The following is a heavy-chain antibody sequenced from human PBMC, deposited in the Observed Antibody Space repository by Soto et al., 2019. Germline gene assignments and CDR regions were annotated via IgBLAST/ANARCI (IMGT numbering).Heavy chain of an antibody. J-gene: IGHJ4*02. Sequence: GGSLRLSCAASGFTFSSYAMSWVRQAPGKGLEWVSAISGSGGSTYYADSVKGRFTISRDNSKNTLYLQMNSLRAEDTAVYYCAKESRQWLVRSYPRPDYWGQGTLVTVSS. CDR2: ISGSGGST. D-gene: IGHD6-19*01. CDR1: GFTFSSYA. V-gene: IGHV3-23*01. CDR3: AKESRQWLVRSYPRPDY.